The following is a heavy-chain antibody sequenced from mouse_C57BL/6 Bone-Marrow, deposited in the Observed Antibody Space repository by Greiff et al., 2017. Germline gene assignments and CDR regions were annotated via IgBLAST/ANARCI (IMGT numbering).Heavy chain of an antibody. J-gene: IGHJ4*01. CDR1: GYTFTSYW. CDR3: ARGGGLRRGSGNYYAMDY. Sequence: QVQLQQSGAELAKPGASVKLSCKASGYTFTSYWMNWVKQRPGQGLEWIGYINPSSGYTKYNQKFKDKATLTADKSSSTAYMQLSSLTNEDSAVYYCARGGGLRRGSGNYYAMDYWGQGTTVTVSS. D-gene: IGHD2-4*01. V-gene: IGHV1-7*01. CDR2: INPSSGYT.